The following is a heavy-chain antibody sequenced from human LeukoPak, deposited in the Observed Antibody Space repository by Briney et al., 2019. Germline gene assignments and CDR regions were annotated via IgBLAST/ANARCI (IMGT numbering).Heavy chain of an antibody. CDR2: IYYSGST. CDR3: ARVKYYDFWSGYYDGMDV. Sequence: SETLSLTCTVSGGSISSYYWSWIRQPPGKGLEWIGYIYYSGSTNYSPSLKSRVTISVDTSKNQFSLKLSSVTAADTAVYYCARVKYYDFWSGYYDGMDVWGQGTTVTVSS. J-gene: IGHJ6*02. D-gene: IGHD3-3*01. CDR1: GGSISSYY. V-gene: IGHV4-59*01.